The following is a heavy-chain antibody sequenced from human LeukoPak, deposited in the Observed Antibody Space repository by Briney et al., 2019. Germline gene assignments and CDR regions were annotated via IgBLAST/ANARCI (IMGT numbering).Heavy chain of an antibody. CDR1: GFTFSSYA. D-gene: IGHD5-12*01. CDR2: ISYDGSNK. Sequence: GSLRPSCAASGFTFSSYAMDWVRQAPGKGLEWVAVISYDGSNKYYADSVKGRFTISRDNSKNTLYLQMNSLRAEDTAVYYCARDLSSGYDWYYYYYGMDVWGQGTTVTVSS. V-gene: IGHV3-30-3*01. J-gene: IGHJ6*02. CDR3: ARDLSSGYDWYYYYYGMDV.